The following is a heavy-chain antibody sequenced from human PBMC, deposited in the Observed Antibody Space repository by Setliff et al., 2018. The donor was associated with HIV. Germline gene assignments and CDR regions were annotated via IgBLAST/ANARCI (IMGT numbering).Heavy chain of an antibody. V-gene: IGHV4-34*01. CDR2: IDHSGST. D-gene: IGHD5-18*01. CDR3: ARRGRTGNSYVLNWFDP. CDR1: GGSFSGYY. Sequence: PSETLSLTCAVYGGSFSGYYWSWIRQAPGKGLEWIGEIDHSGSTNYNPSLKSRVTISVDSSKNQFSLSLTSVTAADTAVYYCARRGRTGNSYVLNWFDPWGQGTLVTVSS. J-gene: IGHJ5*02.